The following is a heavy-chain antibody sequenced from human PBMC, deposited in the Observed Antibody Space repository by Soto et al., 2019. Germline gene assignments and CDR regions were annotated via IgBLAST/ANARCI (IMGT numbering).Heavy chain of an antibody. V-gene: IGHV3-30*18. CDR1: GFTFSSYG. CDR3: AKDILIIGWYWSATLDY. Sequence: GGSLRLSCAASGFTFSSYGMHWVRQAPGKGLEWVAVISYDGSNKYYADSVKGRFTISRDNSKNTLYLQMNSLRAEDTAVYYCAKDILIIGWYWSATLDYWGQGILVT. CDR2: ISYDGSNK. J-gene: IGHJ4*02. D-gene: IGHD2-15*01.